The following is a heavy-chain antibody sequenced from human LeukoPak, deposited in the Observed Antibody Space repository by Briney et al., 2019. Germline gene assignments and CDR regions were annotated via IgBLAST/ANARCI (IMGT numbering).Heavy chain of an antibody. CDR1: GFTFSSYA. CDR3: AQSPHCTNGVCYLSYYYYMDV. D-gene: IGHD2-8*01. V-gene: IGHV3-23*01. Sequence: GGFLRLSCAASGFTFSSYAMSWVRQAPGKGLEWVSAISGSGGSTYYADSVKGRFTISRDNSKNTLYLQMNSLRAEDMAVYYCAQSPHCTNGVCYLSYYYYMDVWGKGTTVTVSS. CDR2: ISGSGGST. J-gene: IGHJ6*03.